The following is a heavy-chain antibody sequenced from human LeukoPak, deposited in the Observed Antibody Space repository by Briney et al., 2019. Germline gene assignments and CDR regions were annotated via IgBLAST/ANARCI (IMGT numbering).Heavy chain of an antibody. J-gene: IGHJ6*02. CDR3: ARVGALRIYYYGMDV. D-gene: IGHD1-26*01. Sequence: PGGSLRLSCAASGFTFSSFAMHWVRQAPGKGLEWVAVISYDGSNKYYADSVKGRFTISRDNSKNTLYLQMNSLRAEDTAVYYCARVGALRIYYYGMDVWGQGTTVTVSS. CDR2: ISYDGSNK. CDR1: GFTFSSFA. V-gene: IGHV3-30-3*01.